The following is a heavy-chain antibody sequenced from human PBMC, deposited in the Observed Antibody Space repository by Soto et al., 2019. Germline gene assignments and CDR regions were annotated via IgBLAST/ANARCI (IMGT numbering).Heavy chain of an antibody. CDR1: GFTFSSYS. J-gene: IGHJ5*02. CDR3: ARDGYDSSGYYSRINWFDP. V-gene: IGHV3-21*01. CDR2: ISSSSSYI. Sequence: PGGSLRLSCAASGFTFSSYSMNWVRQAPGKGLEWVSSISSSSSYIYYADSVKGRFTISRDNAKNSLYLQMNSLRAEDTAVYYCARDGYDSSGYYSRINWFDPCGQGTLVTVSS. D-gene: IGHD3-22*01.